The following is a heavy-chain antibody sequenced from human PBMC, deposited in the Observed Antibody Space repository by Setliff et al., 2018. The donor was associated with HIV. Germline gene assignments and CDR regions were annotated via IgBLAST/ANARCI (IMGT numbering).Heavy chain of an antibody. V-gene: IGHV4-38-2*01. CDR3: VRRKSELRLISDYMDV. CDR2: MYYSGTT. J-gene: IGHJ6*03. CDR1: DCSISSGYY. Sequence: SETLSLTCAVSDCSISSGYYWGWIRQPPGLGLEWIGSMYYSGTTYHSPTLKSRVSMSMDTSRNQFSLKLSSVTAADTAIYYCVRRKSELRLISDYMDVWGKGTTVTVSS. D-gene: IGHD3-10*01.